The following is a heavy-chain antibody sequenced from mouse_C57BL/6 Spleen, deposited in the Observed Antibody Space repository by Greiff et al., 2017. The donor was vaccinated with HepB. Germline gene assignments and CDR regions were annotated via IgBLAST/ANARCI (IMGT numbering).Heavy chain of an antibody. J-gene: IGHJ2*01. CDR2: IDPSDSET. D-gene: IGHD6-1*01. CDR3: ARASPFDY. CDR1: GYTFTSYW. V-gene: IGHV1-52*01. Sequence: QVQLQQPGAELVMPGASVKLSCKASGYTFTSYWMHWVKQRPIQGLEWIGNIDPSDSETHYNQKFKDKATLTVDKSSSTAYMQLSSLTSEDSAVYYCARASPFDYWGQGTTLTVSS.